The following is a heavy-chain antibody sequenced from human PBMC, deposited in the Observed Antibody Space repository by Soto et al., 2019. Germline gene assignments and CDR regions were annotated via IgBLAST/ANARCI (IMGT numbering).Heavy chain of an antibody. D-gene: IGHD3-3*01. CDR1: GFTFSSYE. Sequence: GGSLRLSCAASGFTFSSYEMNWVRQAPGKGLEWVSYISSSGSTIYYADSVKGRFTISRDNAKNSLYLQMNSLRAEDTAVYYCARVHRITIFGVVNYYYYYGMDVWGQGTTVTVSS. J-gene: IGHJ6*02. V-gene: IGHV3-48*03. CDR3: ARVHRITIFGVVNYYYYYGMDV. CDR2: ISSSGSTI.